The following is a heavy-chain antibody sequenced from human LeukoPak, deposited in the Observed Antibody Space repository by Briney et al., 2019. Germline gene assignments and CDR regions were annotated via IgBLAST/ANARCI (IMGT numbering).Heavy chain of an antibody. CDR3: ARSINPDY. V-gene: IGHV3-74*01. CDR2: INSDGSRT. Sequence: PGGSLRLSCAASGFTFSRYRMHWVRQAPGKGLVWVSRINSDGSRTTYADSVKGRFTISRDNAKNTLYMQVSSLRAEDTAVYYCARSINPDYWGQGTLVTVSS. D-gene: IGHD5-24*01. CDR1: GFTFSRYR. J-gene: IGHJ4*02.